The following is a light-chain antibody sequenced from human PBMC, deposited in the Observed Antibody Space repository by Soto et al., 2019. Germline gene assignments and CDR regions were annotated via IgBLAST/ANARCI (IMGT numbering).Light chain of an antibody. Sequence: DVVMTQSPLSLPVTLGQPASISCRSSQSLVSSDGNIYLSWFQQRPGQSPRSLIYMVSHRDSGVPVGVSSSRSVTHFTRKISRVEAEPVGVWHCMPATDWPGPFCHGTQLEIK. CDR2: MVS. J-gene: IGKJ1*01. V-gene: IGKV2-30*01. CDR3: MPATDWPGP. CDR1: QSLVSSDGNIY.